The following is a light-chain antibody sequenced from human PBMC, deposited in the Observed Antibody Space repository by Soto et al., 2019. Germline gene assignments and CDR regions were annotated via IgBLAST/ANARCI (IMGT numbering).Light chain of an antibody. CDR3: CSYAGSSTDVV. J-gene: IGLJ2*01. CDR1: SSDVGSYNL. V-gene: IGLV2-23*01. Sequence: QSVLTQAASVSGSPRQSITISCTGTSSDVGSYNLVSWYQQHPGKAPKLMIYEGSKRPSGVSNRFSGSKSGNTASLTISGLQAEDEADYYCCSYAGSSTDVVFGGGTKLTVL. CDR2: EGS.